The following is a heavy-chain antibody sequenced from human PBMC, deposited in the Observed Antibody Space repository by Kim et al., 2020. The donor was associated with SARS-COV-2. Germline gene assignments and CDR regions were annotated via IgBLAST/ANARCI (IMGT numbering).Heavy chain of an antibody. CDR2: IWYDGSNK. V-gene: IGHV3-33*01. CDR1: GFTFSSYG. J-gene: IGHJ4*02. Sequence: GGSLRLSCAASGFTFSSYGMHWVRQAPGKGLEWVAVIWYDGSNKYYADSVKGRFTISRDNSKNTLYLQMNSLRAEDTAVYYCARQNGARGYSDGPDYWGQGTLVTVSS. D-gene: IGHD5-18*01. CDR3: ARQNGARGYSDGPDY.